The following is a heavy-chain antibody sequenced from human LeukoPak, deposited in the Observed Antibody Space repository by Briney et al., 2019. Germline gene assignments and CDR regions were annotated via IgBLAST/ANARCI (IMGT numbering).Heavy chain of an antibody. CDR3: AKGGGTYYYDSSGYYDYFDY. CDR1: GFTFSSFS. J-gene: IGHJ4*02. Sequence: PGGSLRLSCATSGFTFSSFSMNWVRQAPGKGLEWISYIKSDSSTIYYADSVKGRFTISRDNAKNSLYLQMNSLRAEDTAVYYCAKGGGTYYYDSSGYYDYFDYWGQGTLVTVSS. CDR2: IKSDSSTI. D-gene: IGHD3-22*01. V-gene: IGHV3-48*01.